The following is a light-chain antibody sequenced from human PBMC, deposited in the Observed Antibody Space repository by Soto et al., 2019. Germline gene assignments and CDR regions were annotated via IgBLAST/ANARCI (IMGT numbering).Light chain of an antibody. CDR1: SSDVGGYNY. CDR3: CSYASSGTLV. V-gene: IGLV2-14*01. CDR2: DVS. J-gene: IGLJ1*01. Sequence: QSALTQPASVSGSPGQSITISCTGTSSDVGGYNYVSWYQQHPGKAPKLMIYDVSNRPSGVSNRFSGSKSGNTASLTISGLQADDEADYYCCSYASSGTLVFGTGTKLTVL.